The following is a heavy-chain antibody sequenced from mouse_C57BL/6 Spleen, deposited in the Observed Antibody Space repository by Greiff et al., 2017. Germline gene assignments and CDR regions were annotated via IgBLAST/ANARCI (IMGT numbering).Heavy chain of an antibody. V-gene: IGHV1-69*01. D-gene: IGHD1-1*01. CDR3: ARSTTVVAPYYFDD. CDR2: IDPSDSYT. J-gene: IGHJ2*01. Sequence: QVQLQQPGAELVMPGASVKLSCKASGYTFTSYWMHWVKQRPGQGLEWIGEIDPSDSYTNYNQKFKGKSTFTVDKSSSTAYMQLISLTSEDSAVYYCARSTTVVAPYYFDDWGQGTTLTVSS. CDR1: GYTFTSYW.